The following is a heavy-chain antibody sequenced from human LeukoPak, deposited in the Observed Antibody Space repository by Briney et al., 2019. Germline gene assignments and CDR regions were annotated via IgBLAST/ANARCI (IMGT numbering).Heavy chain of an antibody. Sequence: GGSLRLSCAASGFIFKSYWMSWVRQAPGKGLEWVANIKQDGSEENYVDSVRGRFTISRDNAKKSLYLQMNSLRAEDTAVYYCARTPSNILTGFYKTPEGLDFWAQGPLVTASS. CDR1: GFIFKSYW. V-gene: IGHV3-7*01. CDR3: ARTPSNILTGFYKTPEGLDF. J-gene: IGHJ4*02. D-gene: IGHD3-9*01. CDR2: IKQDGSEE.